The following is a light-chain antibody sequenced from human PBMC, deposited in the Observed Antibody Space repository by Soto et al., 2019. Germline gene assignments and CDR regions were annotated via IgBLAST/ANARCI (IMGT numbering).Light chain of an antibody. V-gene: IGKV1-39*01. CDR3: KHGYSTPVS. J-gene: IGKJ5*01. CDR2: GSS. CDR1: QSISRH. Sequence: DIHMTQSPSSLSPSVGDRVTLTCRASQSISRHLNWYQQKPGRAPRLLIYGSSNLQGGVPSRFSGSGSGTDFTLTISSLLPEDFATCSCKHGYSTPVSFGQGTRLEI.